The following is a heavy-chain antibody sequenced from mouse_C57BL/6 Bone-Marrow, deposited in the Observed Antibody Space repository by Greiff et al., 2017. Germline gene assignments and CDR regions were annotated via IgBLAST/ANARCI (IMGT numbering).Heavy chain of an antibody. D-gene: IGHD2-5*01. CDR2: ISDGGSYT. CDR3: ARDSNRYAMDY. Sequence: EVKLMESGGGLVKPGGSLKLSCAASGFTFSSYAMSWVRQTPEKRLEWVATISDGGSYTYYPDNVKGRFTISRDNAKNNLYLQMSHLKSEDTAMXYCARDSNRYAMDYWGKGTSVTVSS. CDR1: GFTFSSYA. V-gene: IGHV5-4*01. J-gene: IGHJ4*01.